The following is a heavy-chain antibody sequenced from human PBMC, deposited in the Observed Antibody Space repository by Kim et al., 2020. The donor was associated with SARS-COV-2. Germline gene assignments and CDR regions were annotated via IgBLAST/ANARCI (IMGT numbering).Heavy chain of an antibody. Sequence: GGSLRLSCADSGFTVTTYWMHWVRQAPEKGLEWVSRIKSEGTGITYADSVKGRFTISRDNANNTLYLQMDNLRDDDTAVYYCASDTVLYGLDVWGQGTMVTVSS. CDR3: ASDTVLYGLDV. D-gene: IGHD4-4*01. V-gene: IGHV3-74*03. J-gene: IGHJ6*02. CDR2: IKSEGTGI. CDR1: GFTVTTYW.